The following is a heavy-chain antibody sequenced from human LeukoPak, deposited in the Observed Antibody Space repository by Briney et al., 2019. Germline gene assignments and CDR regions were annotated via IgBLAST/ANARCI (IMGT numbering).Heavy chain of an antibody. Sequence: GQSRTLACALSGFTSSSYSKSWDSHAAGEGREWVSYIRRRISTISYAGSGKGRSTIARDNAKNSLYRQVDSLRAEDTDVYYRASHTSSGLHCFDYWGQGTQVTVS. D-gene: IGHD6-19*01. V-gene: IGHV3-48*01. CDR2: IRRRISTI. J-gene: IGHJ4*02. CDR3: ASHTSSGLHCFDY. CDR1: GFTSSSYS.